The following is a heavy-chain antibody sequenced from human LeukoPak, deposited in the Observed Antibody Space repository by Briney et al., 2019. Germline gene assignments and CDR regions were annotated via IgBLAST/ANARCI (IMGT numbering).Heavy chain of an antibody. CDR2: IYTTGTT. D-gene: IGHD2-2*02. CDR3: ARCTSTSCYNFDY. Sequence: SETLSLTCTVSGGSINRGSYYWNWIRQSAGKGLEWIGHIYTTGTTNCNPSLKSRVTISLDTSKNQFSLKLNSVTAADTAVYYCARCTSTSCYNFDYWGQGTLVTVSS. V-gene: IGHV4-61*09. CDR1: GGSINRGSYY. J-gene: IGHJ4*02.